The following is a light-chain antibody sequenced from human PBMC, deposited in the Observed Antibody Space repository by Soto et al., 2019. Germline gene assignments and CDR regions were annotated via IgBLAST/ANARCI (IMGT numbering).Light chain of an antibody. CDR3: SSYAGTNTPYV. J-gene: IGLJ1*01. Sequence: QSALTQPPSASGSPGQSVTISCTGTSSDVGGYYYVSWYQQHPGKAPKLMIYEVSKRPSGVPDRFSGSKSGNTASLTVSGLQAEDEADYYCSSYAGTNTPYVFGTGTKATVL. CDR1: SSDVGGYYY. V-gene: IGLV2-8*01. CDR2: EVS.